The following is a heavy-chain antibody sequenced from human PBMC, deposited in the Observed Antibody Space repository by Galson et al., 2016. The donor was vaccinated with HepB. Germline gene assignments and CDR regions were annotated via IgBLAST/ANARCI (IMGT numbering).Heavy chain of an antibody. J-gene: IGHJ3*02. CDR2: INTAKGDT. CDR3: ARRLVGSYGNAFDI. D-gene: IGHD2-8*02. V-gene: IGHV1-3*04. CDR1: GYTFTAYA. Sequence: SVKVSCKASGYTFTAYAIHLVRQAPGQRLEWMAWINTAKGDTRYSQKLQGRVTLTRDTSATTASMELSSLRSEDTAVYYCARRLVGSYGNAFDIWGQGTLVTVSS.